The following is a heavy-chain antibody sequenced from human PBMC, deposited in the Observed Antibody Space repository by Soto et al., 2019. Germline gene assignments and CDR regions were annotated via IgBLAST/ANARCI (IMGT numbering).Heavy chain of an antibody. V-gene: IGHV1-46*01. CDR2: IDPSAGDT. CDR3: ARACSSTGCYKRGLFDY. Sequence: GASVKVSCKASGYTFTNYYMHWVRQAPGQGLEWMGIIDPSAGDTSYPQKFQGRVTMTSDTSTTTVFLDVRSLRSEDTAVYYCARACSSTGCYKRGLFDYWGQGTLVTVSS. J-gene: IGHJ4*02. CDR1: GYTFTNYY. D-gene: IGHD2-2*02.